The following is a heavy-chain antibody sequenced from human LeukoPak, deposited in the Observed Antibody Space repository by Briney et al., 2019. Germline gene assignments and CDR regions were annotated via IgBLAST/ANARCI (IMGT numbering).Heavy chain of an antibody. D-gene: IGHD6-19*01. CDR3: ARDDRTVADPFDY. Sequence: GASVKVSCKASGYTFTDYYMHWVRQAPGQGLEWMGRINPNSGGTNYAQKFQGRVTMTRDTSISTAYMELSRLRSDDTAVYYCARDDRTVADPFDYWGQGTLVTVSS. CDR2: INPNSGGT. J-gene: IGHJ4*02. V-gene: IGHV1-2*06. CDR1: GYTFTDYY.